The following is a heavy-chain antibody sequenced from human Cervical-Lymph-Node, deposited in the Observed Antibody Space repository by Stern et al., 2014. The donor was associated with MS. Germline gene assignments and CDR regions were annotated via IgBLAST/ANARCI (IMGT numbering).Heavy chain of an antibody. CDR3: ARGSAASAWFLDRNWFDP. CDR1: GFTFRNFP. Sequence: QVQLVQSGGGVVQPGRSLRLSCAASGFTFRNFPMHWVRQAPGKGLEWVAVISYAGGVKYYADSVKGRFTISRDNSENTLYLQMNSLRGEDTAVYYCARGSAASAWFLDRNWFDPWGQGTLVTVSS. J-gene: IGHJ5*02. D-gene: IGHD6-19*01. CDR2: ISYAGGVK. V-gene: IGHV3-30*04.